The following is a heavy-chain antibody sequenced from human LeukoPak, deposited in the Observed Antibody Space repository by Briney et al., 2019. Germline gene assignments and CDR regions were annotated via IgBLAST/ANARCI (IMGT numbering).Heavy chain of an antibody. J-gene: IGHJ6*02. CDR1: GGSISSYY. D-gene: IGHD3-9*01. CDR2: IYYSGST. CDR3: AREPDYDILNGYYYDGMDV. V-gene: IGHV4-59*01. Sequence: PSETLSLTCTVSGGSISSYYWSWIRQPPGKGLEWIGYIYYSGSTNYNPSLKSRVTISVDTSKNQFSLQLSSVTAADTAVYYCAREPDYDILNGYYYDGMDVWGQGTTVSVSS.